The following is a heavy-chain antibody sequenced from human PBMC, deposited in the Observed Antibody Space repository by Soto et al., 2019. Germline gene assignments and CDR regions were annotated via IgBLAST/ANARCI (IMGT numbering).Heavy chain of an antibody. Sequence: ASVKVSCKASGHTFTSYGISWVRQAPGQGLEWMGWISAYSGITNYAQKLQGRVTMTTDTSTSTAYMELRSLRSDDTAVYYCARHSVSVGATTHWGQGTLVTVSS. CDR3: ARHSVSVGATTH. D-gene: IGHD1-26*01. CDR1: GHTFTSYG. J-gene: IGHJ4*02. V-gene: IGHV1-18*01. CDR2: ISAYSGIT.